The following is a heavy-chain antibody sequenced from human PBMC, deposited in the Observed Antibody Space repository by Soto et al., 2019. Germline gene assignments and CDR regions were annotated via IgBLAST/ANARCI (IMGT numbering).Heavy chain of an antibody. D-gene: IGHD3-22*01. CDR1: GGTFSSYA. CDR3: ARVGNSGYYDDY. V-gene: IGHV1-69*13. Sequence: SVKVSCKASGGTFSSYAISWVRQAPGQGLEWMGGIIPIFGTANYAQKFQGRVTITADESTSTAYMELSSLRSEDTAVYYCARVGNSGYYDDYWGQGTLVTVSS. J-gene: IGHJ4*02. CDR2: IIPIFGTA.